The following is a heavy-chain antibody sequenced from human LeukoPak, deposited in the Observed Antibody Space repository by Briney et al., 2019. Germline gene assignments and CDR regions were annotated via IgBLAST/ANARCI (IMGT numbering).Heavy chain of an antibody. Sequence: GGSLRLSCVGSGFIFSNYYMYWVRQAPGKGLVWVSRIKNAGSDTIYADSAKGRFTISRDNAKNTVYLQMNSLRAEDTAVYYCARGGYGHNMDVWGEGTTVTVSS. CDR3: ARGGYGHNMDV. CDR1: GFIFSNYY. V-gene: IGHV3-74*01. J-gene: IGHJ6*03. D-gene: IGHD3-10*01. CDR2: IKNAGSDT.